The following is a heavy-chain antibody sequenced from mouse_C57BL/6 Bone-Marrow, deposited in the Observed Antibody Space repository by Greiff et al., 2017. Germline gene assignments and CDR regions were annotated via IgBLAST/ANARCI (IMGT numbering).Heavy chain of an antibody. CDR3: ATTYWYFDV. V-gene: IGHV1-59*01. Sequence: QVQLQQPGAELVRPGTSVKLSCKASGYTFTSYWMHWVKQRPGPGLEWIGVIDPSDSYTNYNQKFKGKATLTVDTSSSPAYMQLSSLTSEDSAVYYCATTYWYFDVWGTGTTVTVSS. CDR2: IDPSDSYT. J-gene: IGHJ1*03. CDR1: GYTFTSYW.